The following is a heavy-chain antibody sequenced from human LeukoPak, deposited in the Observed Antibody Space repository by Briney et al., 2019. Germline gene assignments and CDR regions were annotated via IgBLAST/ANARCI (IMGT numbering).Heavy chain of an antibody. Sequence: GGSLRLSCAASEFTFSNYAIHWVRQAPGKGLEWVAVISYDGSNKYYADSVKGRFTISRDNSKNTLYLQMNSPRAEDTAVYYCAKDLGDIAAAGIFDYWGQGTLVTVSS. J-gene: IGHJ4*02. V-gene: IGHV3-30*04. CDR1: EFTFSNYA. CDR3: AKDLGDIAAAGIFDY. D-gene: IGHD6-13*01. CDR2: ISYDGSNK.